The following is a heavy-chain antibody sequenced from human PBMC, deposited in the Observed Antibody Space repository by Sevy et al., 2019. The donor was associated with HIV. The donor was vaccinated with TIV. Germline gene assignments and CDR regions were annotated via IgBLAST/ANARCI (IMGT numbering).Heavy chain of an antibody. CDR3: AKDINRGCDGVNCYSYYYYFYGLDV. Sequence: GGSLRLSCAASGFPFNDHAMHWVRLVPGKGLEWVSGISWNSRNIGYADSVKGRFTISRDNTRHSVYLKMHSLRPEDTALYYCAKDINRGCDGVNCYSYYYYFYGLDVWGQGTTVTVSS. V-gene: IGHV3-9*01. D-gene: IGHD2-21*01. CDR2: ISWNSRNI. J-gene: IGHJ6*02. CDR1: GFPFNDHA.